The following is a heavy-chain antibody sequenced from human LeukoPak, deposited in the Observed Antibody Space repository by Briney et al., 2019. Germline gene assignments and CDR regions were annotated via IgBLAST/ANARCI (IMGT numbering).Heavy chain of an antibody. V-gene: IGHV1-2*02. J-gene: IGHJ4*02. CDR1: GYTLTGYP. Sequence: ASVKVSCKASGYTLTGYPMHWVRQAPGQGLEGMEWINLNSGGTQYAQQSQGRVTMTRDTSISTAYMELSRLRSDETAVYYCAPTDVDYFDFWGQGTLVTVSS. CDR3: APTDVDYFDF. CDR2: INLNSGGT.